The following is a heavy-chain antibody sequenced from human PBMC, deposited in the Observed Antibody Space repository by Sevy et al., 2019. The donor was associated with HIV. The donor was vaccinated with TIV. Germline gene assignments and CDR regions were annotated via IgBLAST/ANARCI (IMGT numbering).Heavy chain of an antibody. CDR3: ARGRGGEFDY. Sequence: GGSLRLSCAASGFTFSDHYMDWVRQAPGKGLEWVGRTRNKANSYTTEYAAYVKGRCTISRDDSKNSLYLQMNSLKTEDTAVYYCARGRGGEFDYWGQGTLVTVSS. J-gene: IGHJ4*02. CDR1: GFTFSDHY. V-gene: IGHV3-72*01. D-gene: IGHD3-16*01. CDR2: TRNKANSYTT.